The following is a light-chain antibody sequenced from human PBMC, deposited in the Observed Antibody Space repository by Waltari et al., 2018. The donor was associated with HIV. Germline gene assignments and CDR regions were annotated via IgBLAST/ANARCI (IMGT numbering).Light chain of an antibody. J-gene: IGLJ3*02. CDR1: HSNIGSSP. Sequence: QPVLTQLPSMSGTPGQTVTISCSGSHSNIGSSPMSWYPHLPGPTPRLLIYSNNERPSGVPDRFSGSKSGTSASLTISGLRSEDEADYYCSTWDESQSFQVFGGGTKVTVL. CDR3: STWDESQSFQV. CDR2: SNN. V-gene: IGLV1-47*01.